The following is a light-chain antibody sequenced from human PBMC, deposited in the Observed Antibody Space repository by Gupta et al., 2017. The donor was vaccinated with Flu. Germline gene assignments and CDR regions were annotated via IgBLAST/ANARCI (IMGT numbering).Light chain of an antibody. CDR2: EDS. CDR1: RSDIGGYTL. Sequence: HSAPTQPPSVSGSPGQSCAISSTGTRSDIGGYTLVSWYQQHPGKATKVMIYEDSKRPSGASNRFAGSKSGNTASLTIAGLQAEDEGDYYCGSYAGDNSYVFGSGTKVTVL. J-gene: IGLJ1*01. CDR3: GSYAGDNSYV. V-gene: IGLV2-23*01.